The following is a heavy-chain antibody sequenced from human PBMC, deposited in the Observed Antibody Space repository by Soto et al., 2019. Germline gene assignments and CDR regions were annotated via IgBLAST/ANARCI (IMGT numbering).Heavy chain of an antibody. Sequence: SETLSLTCTVSGGSISSYYWSWIRQPPGKGLEWIGYIYYSGSTNYNPSLKSRVTISVDTSKNQFSLKLSSVTAADTAVYYCAGSRYNWNPGGHYYYYMDVWGKGTTVTVSS. D-gene: IGHD1-1*01. CDR3: AGSRYNWNPGGHYYYYMDV. J-gene: IGHJ6*03. CDR1: GGSISSYY. CDR2: IYYSGST. V-gene: IGHV4-59*01.